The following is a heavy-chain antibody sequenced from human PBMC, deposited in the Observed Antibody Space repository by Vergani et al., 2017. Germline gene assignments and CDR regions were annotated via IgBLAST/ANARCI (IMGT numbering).Heavy chain of an antibody. CDR3: ARGDYGILSGYRY. J-gene: IGHJ4*02. CDR1: GYTFSNYY. Sequence: QVQVVQSGAEVKKSGASVKVSCKTSGYTFSNYYMHWVRKAPGQGLEWMGIINPSGGHTNYAQKFQGRVTRTRDTSTSTVYMELSSLRSEYTAIYYCARGDYGILSGYRYWGQGTLVTVSA. D-gene: IGHD3-9*01. CDR2: INPSGGHT. V-gene: IGHV1-46*03.